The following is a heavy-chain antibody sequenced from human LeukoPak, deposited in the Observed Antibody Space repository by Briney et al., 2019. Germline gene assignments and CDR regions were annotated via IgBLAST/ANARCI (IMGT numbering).Heavy chain of an antibody. CDR1: TDSFSSHY. CDR3: ARAVRGAEEAFDI. D-gene: IGHD3-10*01. Sequence: PSETLSLTCAVSTDSFSSHYWSWVRQPPGKGLEWIGYIYHSGSTYYNPSLKSRVTISVDRSKNQFSLKLSSVTAADTAVYYCARAVRGAEEAFDIWGQGTMVTVSS. J-gene: IGHJ3*02. V-gene: IGHV4-59*11. CDR2: IYHSGST.